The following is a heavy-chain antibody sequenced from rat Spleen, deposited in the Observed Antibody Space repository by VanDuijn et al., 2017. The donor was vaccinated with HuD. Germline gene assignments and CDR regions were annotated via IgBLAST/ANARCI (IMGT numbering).Heavy chain of an antibody. Sequence: EVQLVESGGGFVQPGRSMKLSCAASGFTLSNYYMAWVRQAPTKGLEWVASISTGGGNTYYPDSVKGRFTISRDNAKSTLYLQMNSLRSEDTATYYCARQATTDYYYLAYWGQGTLVTVSS. CDR2: ISTGGGNT. CDR3: ARQATTDYYYLAY. V-gene: IGHV5-25*01. CDR1: GFTLSNYY. J-gene: IGHJ3*01. D-gene: IGHD1-6*01.